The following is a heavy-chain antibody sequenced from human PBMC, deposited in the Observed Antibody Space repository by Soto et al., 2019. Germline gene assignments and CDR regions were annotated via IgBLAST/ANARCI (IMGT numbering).Heavy chain of an antibody. J-gene: IGHJ4*02. CDR3: AASVATPGAFDY. V-gene: IGHV3-15*07. CDR1: GFSISSAY. Sequence: PGGSLRLSCAASGFSISSAYMIWVRQAPGKGLEWVGRIKSKTDGGTADYAAPVTGRFTMSRDESHNTLYLQMSSLKTDDTAVYFCAASVATPGAFDYLGQGILVTVSS. CDR2: IKSKTDGGTA. D-gene: IGHD6-13*01.